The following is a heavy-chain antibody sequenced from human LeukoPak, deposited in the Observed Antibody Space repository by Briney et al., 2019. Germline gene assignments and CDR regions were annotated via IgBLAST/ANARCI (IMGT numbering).Heavy chain of an antibody. CDR2: IHHDGSNK. Sequence: PGGSLRLSCAASGFTFSSYGMHWVRKAPGKGLDWVAFIHHDGSNKYYADSVRGRFTISRDNSKNTLYLQMNSLRAEDTAVYYCAKGAYYDLWGQGTLVTVSS. CDR1: GFTFSSYG. J-gene: IGHJ4*02. V-gene: IGHV3-30*02. D-gene: IGHD3-22*01. CDR3: AKGAYYDL.